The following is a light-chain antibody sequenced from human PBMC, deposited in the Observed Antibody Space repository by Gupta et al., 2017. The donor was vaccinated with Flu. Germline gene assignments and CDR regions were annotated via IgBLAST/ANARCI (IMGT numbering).Light chain of an antibody. CDR1: SSDVGGYNS. CDR3: CSYAVNYWV. J-gene: IGLJ3*02. CDR2: DGS. Sequence: QSALTQPRSVSGSPGQSVTISCTGTSSDVGGYNSVSWYQQYPAKAPKLIIYDGSDRAAGAPVCCSASKSGTTASLTISGLQAGDDDYYYCCSYAVNYWVFGGGTKLTVL. V-gene: IGLV2-11*01.